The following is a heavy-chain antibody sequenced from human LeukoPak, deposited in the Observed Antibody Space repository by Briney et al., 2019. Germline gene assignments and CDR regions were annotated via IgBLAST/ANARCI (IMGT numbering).Heavy chain of an antibody. Sequence: SQTLSLTCTVSGGSISSGSYYWSWIRQPAGKGLEWIGRIYTSGSTNYNPSLKSRVTISVDTSKNQFSLKLSSVTAADTAVYYCARGDRSDSPYYYYYMDVWGKGTTATVSS. J-gene: IGHJ6*03. CDR2: IYTSGST. V-gene: IGHV4-61*02. CDR3: ARGDRSDSPYYYYYMDV. CDR1: GGSISSGSYY. D-gene: IGHD3-22*01.